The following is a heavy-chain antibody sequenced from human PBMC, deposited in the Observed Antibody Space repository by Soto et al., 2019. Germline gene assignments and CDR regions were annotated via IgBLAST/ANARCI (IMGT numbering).Heavy chain of an antibody. Sequence: QVPLVQSGAEVKKPGASVKVSCKASGYTFTNYAIHWVRQAPGQSLEWMGWINADDGDTRFSQKFQDRVTLTRDTSASTAYMELSSLTSEDAAMYYCGTAAADHWGQGTLVTVSS. CDR2: INADDGDT. CDR3: GTAAADH. CDR1: GYTFTNYA. D-gene: IGHD6-25*01. V-gene: IGHV1-3*01. J-gene: IGHJ4*02.